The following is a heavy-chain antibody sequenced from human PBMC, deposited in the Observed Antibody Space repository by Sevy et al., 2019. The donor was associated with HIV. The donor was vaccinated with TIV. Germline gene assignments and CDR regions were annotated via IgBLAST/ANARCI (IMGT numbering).Heavy chain of an antibody. CDR1: GDSVSSNSAA. J-gene: IGHJ4*02. V-gene: IGHV6-1*01. CDR3: ARDPNYDSSGYYYFDY. CDR2: TYYRSKWYN. Sequence: SQTLSLTCAISGDSVSSNSAAWNWIRQSPSRGLEWLGRTYYRSKWYNDYAVSVKSRITINPDTSKNQFSLQLNSVTPKDTAVYYCARDPNYDSSGYYYFDYWGQGTLVTVSS. D-gene: IGHD3-22*01.